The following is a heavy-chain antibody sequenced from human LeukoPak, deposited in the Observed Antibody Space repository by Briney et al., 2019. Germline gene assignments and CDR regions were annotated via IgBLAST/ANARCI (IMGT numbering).Heavy chain of an antibody. CDR2: ISGSGAST. D-gene: IGHD3-9*01. CDR3: AKDLTIIPMDV. J-gene: IGHJ6*03. V-gene: IGHV3-23*01. Sequence: LSLTCTVSGDSISSGSYYWSWVRQAPGKGLEWVSAISGSGASTYYADSVKGRFTISRDNSKNTLYLQMNSLRAEDTAVYYCAKDLTIIPMDVWGKGTTVTVSS. CDR1: GDSISSGSYY.